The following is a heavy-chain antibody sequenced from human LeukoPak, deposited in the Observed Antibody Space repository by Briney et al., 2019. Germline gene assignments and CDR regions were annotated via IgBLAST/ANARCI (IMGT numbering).Heavy chain of an antibody. CDR3: AKSLGHCSGGGCYAFDY. CDR1: GFTFSSYA. D-gene: IGHD2-15*01. V-gene: IGHV3-23*01. CDR2: ISNSGGST. J-gene: IGHJ4*02. Sequence: GGSLRLSCAASGFTFSSYAMSWVRQAPGKGLEWVSGISNSGGSTYYADSVKGRFTISRDNSKNTLYLQMNSLRADDTAVYYCAKSLGHCSGGGCYAFDYWGQGTLVTVSS.